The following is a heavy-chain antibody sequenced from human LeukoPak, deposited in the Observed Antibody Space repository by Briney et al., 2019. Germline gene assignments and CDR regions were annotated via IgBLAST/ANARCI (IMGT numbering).Heavy chain of an antibody. J-gene: IGHJ6*03. CDR1: GFTFSSYA. Sequence: GGSLRLSCAASGFTFSSYAMSWVRQAPGKGLEWVSAISGSGGSTYYADSVKGRLTISRDNSKNTLYLQMNSLRAEDTAVYYCAREQSSYYDSSGCCYMDVWGKGTTVTVSS. CDR2: ISGSGGST. CDR3: AREQSSYYDSSGCCYMDV. V-gene: IGHV3-23*01. D-gene: IGHD3-22*01.